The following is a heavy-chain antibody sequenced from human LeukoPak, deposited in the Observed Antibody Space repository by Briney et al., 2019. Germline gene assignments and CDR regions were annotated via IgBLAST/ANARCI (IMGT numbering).Heavy chain of an antibody. CDR2: INPSGGST. D-gene: IGHD3-9*01. Sequence: ASVKVSCKASGYTFTSYGISWVRQAPGQGLEWMGIINPSGGSTSYAQKFQGRVTMTRDMSTSTVYMELSSLRPEDTAVYYCASGHRLRYFDWLFPNDYWGQGTLVTVSS. J-gene: IGHJ4*02. CDR1: GYTFTSYG. V-gene: IGHV1-46*01. CDR3: ASGHRLRYFDWLFPNDY.